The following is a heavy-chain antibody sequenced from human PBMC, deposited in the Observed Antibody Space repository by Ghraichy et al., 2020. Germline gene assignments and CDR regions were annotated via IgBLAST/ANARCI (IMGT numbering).Heavy chain of an antibody. CDR2: ISAYNGNT. Sequence: ASVKVSCKASGYTFTSYGISWVRQAPGQGLEWMGWISAYNGNTNYAQKLQGRVTMTTDTSTSTAYMELRSLRSDDTAVYYCARGGGSGSYTPLRGYYGMDVWGQGTTVTVSS. CDR3: ARGGGSGSYTPLRGYYGMDV. D-gene: IGHD3-10*01. J-gene: IGHJ6*02. CDR1: GYTFTSYG. V-gene: IGHV1-18*01.